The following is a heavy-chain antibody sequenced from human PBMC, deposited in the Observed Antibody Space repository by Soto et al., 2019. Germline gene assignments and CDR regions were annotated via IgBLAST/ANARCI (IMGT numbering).Heavy chain of an antibody. CDR2: IYYSGST. Sequence: QVQLQESGPGLVKPSQTLSLTCTVSGGSISSGGYYWSWIRQHPGKGLEWIGYIYYSGSTYYNPSLKSRVTISVDTSKNQFSLKLSSVTAADTAVYYCARGPYRSRVVVTATNWFDPWGQGTLVTVSS. CDR1: GGSISSGGYY. V-gene: IGHV4-31*03. J-gene: IGHJ5*02. CDR3: ARGPYRSRVVVTATNWFDP. D-gene: IGHD2-21*02.